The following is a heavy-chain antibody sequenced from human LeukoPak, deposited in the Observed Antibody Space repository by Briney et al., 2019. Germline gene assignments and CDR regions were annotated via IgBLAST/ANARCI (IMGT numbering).Heavy chain of an antibody. V-gene: IGHV4-34*01. CDR1: GGSFSGYY. Sequence: PSETLSLTCAVYGGSFSGYYWSWIRQPPGKGLEWIGEINHSGSTNYNPSLKSRVTMSVDTSKNQFSLKLSSVTAADTAVYYCARNLAAAGRGEAFDIWGQGTMVTVSS. D-gene: IGHD6-13*01. CDR2: INHSGST. CDR3: ARNLAAAGRGEAFDI. J-gene: IGHJ3*02.